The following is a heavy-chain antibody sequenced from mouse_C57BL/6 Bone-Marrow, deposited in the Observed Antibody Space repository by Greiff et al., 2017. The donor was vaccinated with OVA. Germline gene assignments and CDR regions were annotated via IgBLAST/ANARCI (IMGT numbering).Heavy chain of an antibody. V-gene: IGHV14-4*01. J-gene: IGHJ2*01. CDR3: TLYHGRDY. D-gene: IGHD1-1*01. Sequence: VQLQQSGAELVRPGASVKLSCTASGFNIKDDYMHWVKQRPEQGLEWIGWIDPENGDTEYASKFQGKATITADTSSNTAYLQLSSLTSEDTAVYYCTLYHGRDYWGQGTTLTVSS. CDR1: GFNIKDDY. CDR2: IDPENGDT.